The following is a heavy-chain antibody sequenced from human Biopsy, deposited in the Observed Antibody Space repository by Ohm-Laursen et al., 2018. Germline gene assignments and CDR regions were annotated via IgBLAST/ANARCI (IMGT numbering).Heavy chain of an antibody. CDR2: IYYTGHT. CDR3: ARGYAGLYEAFDF. D-gene: IGHD5-18*01. Sequence: GTLSLTCTVSGAPIKSYYWNWIRQSPGKGLEWIGFIYYTGHTNYNPSLKSRATISVDTSKNQFSLKVISVTPAGPAVYYCARGYAGLYEAFDFWGQGTVVTVAS. J-gene: IGHJ3*01. V-gene: IGHV4-59*01. CDR1: GAPIKSYY.